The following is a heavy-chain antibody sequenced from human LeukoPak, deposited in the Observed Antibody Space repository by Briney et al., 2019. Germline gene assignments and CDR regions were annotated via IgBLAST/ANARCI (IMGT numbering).Heavy chain of an antibody. D-gene: IGHD1-20*01. CDR3: VRVKSNNWWGNFDY. Sequence: GASVKVSCKAFGYTLTDYGITWVRQAPGQGLQWLGWVSANTGNTNYAQRFQGRVTMTIDTSTSTAYMELRSLGSDDTAVYYCVRVKSNNWWGNFDYWGQGTLVTVSS. J-gene: IGHJ4*02. CDR1: GYTLTDYG. CDR2: VSANTGNT. V-gene: IGHV1-18*04.